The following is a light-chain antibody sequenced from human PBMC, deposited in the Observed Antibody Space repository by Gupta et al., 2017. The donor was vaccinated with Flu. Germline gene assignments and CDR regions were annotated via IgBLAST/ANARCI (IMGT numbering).Light chain of an antibody. V-gene: IGKV3-11*01. CDR1: QSVSGY. J-gene: IGKJ4*01. Sequence: APLSFSPGERATLSCRASQSVSGYLAWYQQKAGQAPRLLIYDASTRAPGVPARFSGSGYGTEFTLSISSLEPEDFAVYYCHQRSSWPPLTFGGGTKVEI. CDR3: HQRSSWPPLT. CDR2: DAS.